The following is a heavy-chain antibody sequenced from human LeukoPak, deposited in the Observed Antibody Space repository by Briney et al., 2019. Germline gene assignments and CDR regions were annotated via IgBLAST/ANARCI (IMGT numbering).Heavy chain of an antibody. CDR1: GGSMSSYY. J-gene: IGHJ1*01. CDR2: IYYSGST. Sequence: SETLSLTCAVSGGSMSSYYWSWIRQPPGKGLEWIGYIYYSGSTNYNPSLKSRVTISVDTSKSQFSLKLSSVTAADTAVYYCARRGYYFEFFQHWGQGTLVIVSS. D-gene: IGHD3-22*01. V-gene: IGHV4-59*01. CDR3: ARRGYYFEFFQH.